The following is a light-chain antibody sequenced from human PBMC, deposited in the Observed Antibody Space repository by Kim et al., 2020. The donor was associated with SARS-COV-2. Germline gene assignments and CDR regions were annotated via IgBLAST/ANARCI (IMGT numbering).Light chain of an antibody. J-gene: IGKJ4*01. CDR2: KVS. CDR1: QSVNTW. Sequence: DIQLTQSPSTLSASVGDRVTMTCRASQSVNTWLAWYQQVPGKAPKLLIYKVSSLQSGVPSRFSGSGSETEFTLTISSLQPDDFATYYCQQYNNRLTFGGGTKLEI. V-gene: IGKV1-5*03. CDR3: QQYNNRLT.